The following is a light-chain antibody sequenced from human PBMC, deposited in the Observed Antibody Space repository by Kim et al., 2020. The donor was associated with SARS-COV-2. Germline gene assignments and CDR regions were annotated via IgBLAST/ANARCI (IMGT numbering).Light chain of an antibody. CDR3: NSRDSSGNHWV. J-gene: IGLJ3*02. CDR2: GKN. V-gene: IGLV3-19*01. Sequence: SSELTQDPAVSVALGQTVRLTCQGDSLRSYYASWYQQKPGQAPVLVIYGKNNRPSGIPDRFSGSSSGNTASLTITGAQAEDEADYYCNSRDSSGNHWVFG. CDR1: SLRSYY.